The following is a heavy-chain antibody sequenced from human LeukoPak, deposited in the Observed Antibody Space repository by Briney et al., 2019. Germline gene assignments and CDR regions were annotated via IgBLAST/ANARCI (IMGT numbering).Heavy chain of an antibody. CDR1: GGSFSGYY. Sequence: SETLSLTCAVYGGSFSGYYWSWIRQPPGKGLEWIGEINHSGSTRYNPSLKSRVTISVDMSKNQFSLNLSSVTAADTAVFYCAAKDILTGLHDYWGQGTLVAVSS. J-gene: IGHJ4*02. D-gene: IGHD3-9*01. CDR3: AAKDILTGLHDY. CDR2: INHSGST. V-gene: IGHV4-34*01.